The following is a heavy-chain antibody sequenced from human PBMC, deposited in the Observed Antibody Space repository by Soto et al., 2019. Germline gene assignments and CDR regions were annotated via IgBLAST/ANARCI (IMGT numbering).Heavy chain of an antibody. V-gene: IGHV1-3*04. J-gene: IGHJ6*02. CDR1: GYSFTTHA. CDR3: ARGEQLYHYYYGMDV. Sequence: ASVKVSCKASGYSFTTHAMIWVRQAPGQRPEWMGGINTGNGNTRYSPKFQGRVNITRDTSASTAYMELSSLKSEATAVYYCARGEQLYHYYYGMDVWGQGSTVTVSS. CDR2: INTGNGNT.